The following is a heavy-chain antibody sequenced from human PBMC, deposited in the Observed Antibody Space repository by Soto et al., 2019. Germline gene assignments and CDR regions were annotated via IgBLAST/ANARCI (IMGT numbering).Heavy chain of an antibody. J-gene: IGHJ4*02. CDR3: AKDRQFRSYYESAGHYND. V-gene: IGHV3-23*01. CDR1: GFTFRNQD. Sequence: EVQLLESGGGLVQPGGSLRLTCVGSGFTFRNQDMRWVRQAPGKGLEWVSGISGRGGVTYYADSVKGRFTISRDNSKNTLYLQMNNLRDNDTAVYYCAKDRQFRSYYESAGHYNDWGQGTLVKVSS. D-gene: IGHD3-22*01. CDR2: ISGRGGVT.